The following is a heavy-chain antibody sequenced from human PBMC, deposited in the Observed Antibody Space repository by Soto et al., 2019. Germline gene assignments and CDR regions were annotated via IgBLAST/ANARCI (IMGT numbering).Heavy chain of an antibody. Sequence: GESLKISCKGSGYSFTSYWIGWVRRMPGKGLEWMGRIDPDDSYTNYSPSFQGHVTISVDKSISTAYLQWSSLQASDTAIYYCSRLPPPTYCSGSTCSGYWGQGTLVTVSS. CDR2: IDPDDSYT. CDR1: GYSFTSYW. CDR3: SRLPPPTYCSGSTCSGY. J-gene: IGHJ4*02. D-gene: IGHD2-15*01. V-gene: IGHV5-10-1*01.